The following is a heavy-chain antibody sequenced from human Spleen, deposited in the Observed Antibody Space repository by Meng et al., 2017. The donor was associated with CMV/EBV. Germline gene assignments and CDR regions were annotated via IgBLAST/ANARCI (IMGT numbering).Heavy chain of an antibody. V-gene: IGHV4-34*01. D-gene: IGHD3-22*01. CDR1: GGTFGGFY. Sequence: SETLSLTCAVYGGTFGGFYYNWIRQPPGKGLEWIGEINHSGSTNYNPSLKSRVTISVDTSKNQFSLKLSSVTAADTAVYYCARDSDSSGYQYYYYGMDVWGQGTTVTVSS. CDR2: INHSGST. J-gene: IGHJ6*02. CDR3: ARDSDSSGYQYYYYGMDV.